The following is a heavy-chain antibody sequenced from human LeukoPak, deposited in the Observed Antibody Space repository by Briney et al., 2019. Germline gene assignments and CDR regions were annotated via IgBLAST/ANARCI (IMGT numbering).Heavy chain of an antibody. D-gene: IGHD4-17*01. CDR2: IYHSGST. CDR1: GYSISSGYY. J-gene: IGHJ5*02. Sequence: SETLSLTCTVSGYSISSGYYWGWIRPPPGKGLEWIGSIYHSGSTYYNPSLKSRVTISVDTSKNQFSLKLSSVTAADTAVYYCARHGVTTFYNWFDPWGQGTLVTVSS. CDR3: ARHGVTTFYNWFDP. V-gene: IGHV4-38-2*02.